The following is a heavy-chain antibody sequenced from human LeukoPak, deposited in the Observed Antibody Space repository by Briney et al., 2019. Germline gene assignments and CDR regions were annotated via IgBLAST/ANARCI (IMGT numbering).Heavy chain of an antibody. J-gene: IGHJ4*02. Sequence: ASVKVSCKASGYTFTGYYMHWVRQAPGQGLEWMGRINPNSGGTNYAQKFQGRVTMTRDTSISTAYMELSRLRSEDTAVYYCARGPLYSSSSRVYFDYWGQGTLVTVSS. CDR3: ARGPLYSSSSRVYFDY. CDR2: INPNSGGT. D-gene: IGHD6-6*01. V-gene: IGHV1-2*06. CDR1: GYTFTGYY.